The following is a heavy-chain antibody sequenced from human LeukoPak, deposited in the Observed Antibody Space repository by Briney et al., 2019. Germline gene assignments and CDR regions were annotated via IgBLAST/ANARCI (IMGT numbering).Heavy chain of an antibody. CDR3: ARGSSWSPNWFDP. D-gene: IGHD6-13*01. V-gene: IGHV3-7*04. Sequence: PGGSLRLSCAASGFTFSSYWMSWVRQAPGKGREWVASIKQEGSEKYYVDSVKGRFTISRDNAKNSLYLQMNSLRAEDTAVYYCARGSSWSPNWFDPWGQGTLVTVSS. CDR2: IKQEGSEK. CDR1: GFTFSSYW. J-gene: IGHJ5*02.